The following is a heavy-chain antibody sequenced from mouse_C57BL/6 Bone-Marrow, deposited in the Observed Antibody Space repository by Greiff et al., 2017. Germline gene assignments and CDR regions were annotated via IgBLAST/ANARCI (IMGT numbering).Heavy chain of an antibody. J-gene: IGHJ1*03. Sequence: VQLQQSGAELVMPGASVKLSCKASGYTFTSYGMHWVKQRPGQGLEWIGEIDPSDSYTNYNQKFKGKSTLTVDKSSSTAYMQLSSLTSEDSAVYYFARRTGITTVVATYWDFEVWGTGTTVTVSS. V-gene: IGHV1-69*01. CDR2: IDPSDSYT. D-gene: IGHD1-1*01. CDR1: GYTFTSYG. CDR3: ARRTGITTVVATYWDFEV.